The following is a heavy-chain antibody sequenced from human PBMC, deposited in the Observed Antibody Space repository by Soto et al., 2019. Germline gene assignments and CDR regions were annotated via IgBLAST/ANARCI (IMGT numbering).Heavy chain of an antibody. CDR1: GFTFSNYE. V-gene: IGHV3-48*03. CDR3: ARENYDVSGYFLDF. Sequence: EVQLVESGGTLVQPGGSLRLSCAASGFTFSNYEMSWVRQAPGKGLEWVSYISTTSSHIYYADSVKGRVTISRDNAKNYLYLQMNSLRAEDTAVYHCARENYDVSGYFLDFWGQGTLVTVSS. J-gene: IGHJ4*02. D-gene: IGHD3-22*01. CDR2: ISTTSSHI.